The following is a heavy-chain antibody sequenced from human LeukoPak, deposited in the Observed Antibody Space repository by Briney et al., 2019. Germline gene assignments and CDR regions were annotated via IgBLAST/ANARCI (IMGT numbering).Heavy chain of an antibody. J-gene: IGHJ6*03. D-gene: IGHD5-18*01. V-gene: IGHV1-2*02. Sequence: ASVKVSCKASGYTFTGYYMHWVRQAPGQGLEWMGWINPNSGGTNYAQKFQGRVTMTRDTSISTAYMELSRLRSDDTAVYYCARRGRGDTAIPSPWYYYYMDVRGKGTTVTVSS. CDR2: INPNSGGT. CDR1: GYTFTGYY. CDR3: ARRGRGDTAIPSPWYYYYMDV.